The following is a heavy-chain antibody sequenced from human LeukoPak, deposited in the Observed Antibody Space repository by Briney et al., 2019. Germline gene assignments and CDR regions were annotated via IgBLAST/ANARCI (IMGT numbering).Heavy chain of an antibody. CDR1: GFTFSSYV. CDR2: ISYDGSNE. Sequence: GRSLRLSCAASGFTFSSYVTHWVRQPPGKGLEWVAVISYDGSNEHYVDSVKGRFTISRDNSKNTLYVQMNSLRAEDTAVYYCARSGDTNRNWFDPWGQGTLVTVSS. V-gene: IGHV3-30-3*01. D-gene: IGHD1-14*01. CDR3: ARSGDTNRNWFDP. J-gene: IGHJ5*02.